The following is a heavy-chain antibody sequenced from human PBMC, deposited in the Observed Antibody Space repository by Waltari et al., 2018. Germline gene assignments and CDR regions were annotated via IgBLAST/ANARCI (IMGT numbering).Heavy chain of an antibody. D-gene: IGHD3-10*01. V-gene: IGHV3-30*02. CDR3: AKDSGADYYYYMDV. J-gene: IGHJ6*03. CDR1: GFTFSSYG. Sequence: QVQLVESGGGVVQPGGSLRLSCAASGFTFSSYGMHWVRQAPGKGLEWVAFIRYDGSNKYYADSVKGRFTISRDNSKNTLYLQMNSLRAEDTAVYYCAKDSGADYYYYMDVWGKGTTVIVSS. CDR2: IRYDGSNK.